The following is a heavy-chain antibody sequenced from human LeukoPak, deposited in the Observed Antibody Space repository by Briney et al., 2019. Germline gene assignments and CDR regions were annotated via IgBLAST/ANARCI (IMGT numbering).Heavy chain of an antibody. Sequence: LTGGSLRLSCAASGFTFSSYAMSWVRQAPGKGLEWVSSITSSDGSTYYADSVKGRFTISRDNSKNTLYLQMNSLRAEDTAVYYCAKDGVATPDWYFGLWGRGTLVTVSS. CDR3: AKDGVATPDWYFGL. CDR2: ITSSDGST. D-gene: IGHD3-3*01. V-gene: IGHV3-23*01. CDR1: GFTFSSYA. J-gene: IGHJ2*01.